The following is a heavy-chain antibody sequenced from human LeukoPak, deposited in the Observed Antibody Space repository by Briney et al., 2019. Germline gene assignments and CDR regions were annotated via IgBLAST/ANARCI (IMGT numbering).Heavy chain of an antibody. CDR2: INHSGST. J-gene: IGHJ4*02. CDR1: GGSFSGYY. V-gene: IGHV4-34*01. CDR3: ASRAAGYRFGPKSYYFDY. D-gene: IGHD3-10*01. Sequence: GSLSLTCAVYGGSFSGYYWSWIRQPPGKGLEWIGEINHSGSTNYNPSLKSRVTISVDTSKNQFSLKLSSVTAADTAVYYCASRAAGYRFGPKSYYFDYWGQGTLVTVSS.